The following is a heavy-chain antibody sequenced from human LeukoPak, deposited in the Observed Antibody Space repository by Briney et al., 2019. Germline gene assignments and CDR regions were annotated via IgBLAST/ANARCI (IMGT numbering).Heavy chain of an antibody. CDR3: ARESDC. Sequence: GGSLRLSCAASGFTFSSYGMHWVRQAPGKGLEWVAVISYDGSNKYYADSVRGRFTISRDNAKNSLYLQMNSLRAEDTAVYYCARESDCWGQGTLVTVSS. CDR1: GFTFSSYG. J-gene: IGHJ4*02. V-gene: IGHV3-30*03. CDR2: ISYDGSNK.